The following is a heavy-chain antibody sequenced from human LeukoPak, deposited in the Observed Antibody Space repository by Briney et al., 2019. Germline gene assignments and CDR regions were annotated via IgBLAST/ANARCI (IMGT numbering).Heavy chain of an antibody. V-gene: IGHV3-30-3*01. Sequence: GGSLRLSCAASGFTFSSYAMHWVRQAPCKGLEWVAVISYDGSNKYYADSVKGRFTISRDNSKNTLYLQMNSLRAEDTAVYYCAKDTYCGGDCYSEAFDIWGQGTMVTVSS. CDR2: ISYDGSNK. CDR3: AKDTYCGGDCYSEAFDI. CDR1: GFTFSSYA. D-gene: IGHD2-21*02. J-gene: IGHJ3*02.